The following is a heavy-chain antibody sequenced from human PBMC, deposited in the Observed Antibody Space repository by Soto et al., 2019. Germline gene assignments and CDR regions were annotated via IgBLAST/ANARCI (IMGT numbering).Heavy chain of an antibody. D-gene: IGHD3-22*01. CDR1: GFTFSSYS. J-gene: IGHJ4*02. CDR2: ISSNSNYI. Sequence: AGSLRLSCAASGFTFSSYSMNWVRQAPGKGLEWVSSISSNSNYIYYADSVKGRFTISRDNAKNSLYLQMNSLSPEDTAVYYCARENYYYDSGGYFGYWGQGTLVTVSS. V-gene: IGHV3-21*01. CDR3: ARENYYYDSGGYFGY.